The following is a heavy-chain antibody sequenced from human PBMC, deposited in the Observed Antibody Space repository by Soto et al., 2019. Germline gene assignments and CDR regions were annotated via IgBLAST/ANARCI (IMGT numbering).Heavy chain of an antibody. CDR3: ARATSEDAFDI. CDR1: GFTFSTYA. Sequence: QVQLVESGGSVVQPGTSLRLSCAASGFTFSTYAMDWVRQAPGKGLEWVAVISYDGNNKYHADSVKGRFTISRENSKDTLYLQVNSLRAEDTAVYYCARATSEDAFDIWGQGTMVTVSS. V-gene: IGHV3-30-3*01. D-gene: IGHD3-16*01. J-gene: IGHJ3*02. CDR2: ISYDGNNK.